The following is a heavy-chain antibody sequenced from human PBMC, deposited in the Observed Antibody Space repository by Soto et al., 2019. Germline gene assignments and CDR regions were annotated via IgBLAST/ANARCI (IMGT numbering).Heavy chain of an antibody. Sequence: EVQLVESGGGLVQPGGSLRLSWAASGIIFTNYWMHWVRQAPGKGLVWVSRIDNDGSGTSYADSVKGRFTISRDNAKNTVYLQMNSLRADDTAVYYCTTVVEYWGQGTLVTVSS. CDR1: GIIFTNYW. V-gene: IGHV3-74*01. CDR3: TTVVEY. J-gene: IGHJ4*02. CDR2: IDNDGSGT.